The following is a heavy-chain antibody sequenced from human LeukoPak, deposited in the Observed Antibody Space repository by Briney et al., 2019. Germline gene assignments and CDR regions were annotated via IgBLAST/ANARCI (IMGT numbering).Heavy chain of an antibody. CDR3: ARGMSYQWELLPQRGSPYYYYMDV. CDR1: GYTFTSYG. V-gene: IGHV1-18*01. D-gene: IGHD1-26*01. J-gene: IGHJ6*03. CDR2: ISAYNGNT. Sequence: GASVKVSCKASGYTFTSYGISWVRQAPGQGLEWMGWISAYNGNTNYAQKLQGRVTMTTDTSTSTAYMELSSLRSEDTAVYYCARGMSYQWELLPQRGSPYYYYMDVWGKGTTVTVSS.